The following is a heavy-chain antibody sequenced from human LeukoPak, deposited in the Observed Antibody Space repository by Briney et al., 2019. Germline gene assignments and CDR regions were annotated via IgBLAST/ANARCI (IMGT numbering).Heavy chain of an antibody. J-gene: IGHJ6*02. D-gene: IGHD3-3*01. CDR1: GYTFTSYD. V-gene: IGHV1-8*01. Sequence: ASVKVSCKASGYTFTSYDINWVRQATGQGLEWMGWMNPNSGNTGYAQKFQGRVTMTRNTSISTAYMELSSLRSEDTAVYYCARALSRKSSYYDFWSGYKDYYYYGMDVWGQGTTVTVSS. CDR2: MNPNSGNT. CDR3: ARALSRKSSYYDFWSGYKDYYYYGMDV.